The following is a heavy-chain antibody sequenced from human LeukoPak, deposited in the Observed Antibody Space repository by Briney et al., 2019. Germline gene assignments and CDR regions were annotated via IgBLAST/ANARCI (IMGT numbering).Heavy chain of an antibody. D-gene: IGHD3-22*01. CDR2: IYYTGST. V-gene: IGHV4-59*01. CDR3: TRWYYDSSGYRYFDY. Sequence: SETLSLTCTVSGGSISNYYWNWIRQPPGKGLEWIGYIYYTGSTNYNPSLKRRVTISVDTSKNQFSLKLRSVTAADTAVYYCTRWYYDSSGYRYFDYWGQGILVTVSS. CDR1: GGSISNYY. J-gene: IGHJ4*02.